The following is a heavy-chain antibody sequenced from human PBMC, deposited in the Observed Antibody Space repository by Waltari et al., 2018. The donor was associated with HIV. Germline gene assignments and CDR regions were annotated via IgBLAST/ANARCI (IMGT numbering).Heavy chain of an antibody. CDR2: ISGSGGST. CDR1: GFTFSTYA. D-gene: IGHD3-22*01. V-gene: IGHV3-23*01. J-gene: IGHJ3*02. CDR3: AKEGIIVITDAFDI. Sequence: EVQLLESGGGLVQPGGSLRLSCAASGFTFSTYAMSWVRPAPGKGLEWVSSISGSGGSTYYADSVKGRFTVSRDNSKDTLFLQMNSLRAEDTALYYCAKEGIIVITDAFDIWGQGTMVIVSS.